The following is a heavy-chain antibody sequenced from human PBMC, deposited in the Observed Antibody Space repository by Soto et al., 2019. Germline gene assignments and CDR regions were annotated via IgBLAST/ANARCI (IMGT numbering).Heavy chain of an antibody. CDR2: AGPSGSST. D-gene: IGHD3-22*01. V-gene: IGHV3-23*01. CDR3: ARTYYYDSTGYYRTFDY. Sequence: PGGSLRLSCAASGFTFGSYAMSWVRLAPRKGLEWVAVAGPSGSSTFYADSVRGRCTISRDNVENTLYLQMNSLRVADTALYFCARTYYYDSTGYYRTFDYWGQGTLVTVSS. J-gene: IGHJ4*02. CDR1: GFTFGSYA.